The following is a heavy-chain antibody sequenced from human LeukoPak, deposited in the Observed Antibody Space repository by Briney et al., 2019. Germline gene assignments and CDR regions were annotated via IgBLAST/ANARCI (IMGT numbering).Heavy chain of an antibody. D-gene: IGHD3-10*01. CDR2: IYYSGST. Sequence: PSETLSLTCTVSGGSISSGDYYWSWIRQPPGKGLEWIGYIYYSGSTYYNPSLKSRVTISVDTSKNQFSLKLSSVTAADTALYYCARGGAGSYYGTTFDPWGQGTLVTVSS. CDR3: ARGGAGSYYGTTFDP. V-gene: IGHV4-30-4*01. CDR1: GGSISSGDYY. J-gene: IGHJ5*02.